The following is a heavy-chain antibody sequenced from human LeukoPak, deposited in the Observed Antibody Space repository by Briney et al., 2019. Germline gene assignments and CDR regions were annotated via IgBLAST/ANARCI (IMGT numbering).Heavy chain of an antibody. V-gene: IGHV3-21*01. CDR2: ISSSSSYI. J-gene: IGHJ4*02. CDR3: ARDRSSGSPSDY. CDR1: GFTFSSYS. D-gene: IGHD3-22*01. Sequence: PGGSLRLSCAASGFTFSSYSMNWVRQAPGKGLEWVSSISSSSSYIYYADSVKGRFTISRDNAKNSLYLQMNSLRAEDTAVYYCARDRSSGSPSDYWGQGTLVTVSS.